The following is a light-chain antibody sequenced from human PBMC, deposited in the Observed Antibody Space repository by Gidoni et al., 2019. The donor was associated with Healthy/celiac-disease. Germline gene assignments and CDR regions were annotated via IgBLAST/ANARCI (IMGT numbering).Light chain of an antibody. CDR2: GAS. CDR1: QSVSSSY. Sequence: EIVLTQSPGTLSLSPGERATLSCRASQSVSSSYLAWYQQKPGPAPRLLIYGASSRATGIPERFSGSGSGTDFTITISRREPEDVAVYYCRQYDSTPITFGQGTRLEIK. V-gene: IGKV3-20*01. J-gene: IGKJ5*01. CDR3: RQYDSTPIT.